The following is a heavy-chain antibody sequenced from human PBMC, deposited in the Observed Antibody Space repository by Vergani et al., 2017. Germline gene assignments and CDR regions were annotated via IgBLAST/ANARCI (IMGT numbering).Heavy chain of an antibody. J-gene: IGHJ4*02. Sequence: QVQLVESGGGVVQPGRSLRLSCAASGFTFSSYAMHWVRQAPGKGLEWVAVISYDGSKKYYADSVKGRFTISRDNSKNTLYLQMNSLRAEDTAVYYCAANPKTTPYCGGDGHPHWGQGTLVTVSS. CDR2: ISYDGSKK. D-gene: IGHD2-21*01. CDR3: AANPKTTPYCGGDGHPH. V-gene: IGHV3-30-3*01. CDR1: GFTFSSYA.